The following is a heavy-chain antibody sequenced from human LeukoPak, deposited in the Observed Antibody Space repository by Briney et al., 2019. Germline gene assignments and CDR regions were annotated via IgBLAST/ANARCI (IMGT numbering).Heavy chain of an antibody. CDR3: ARDDTYCDTNIWYDAVDI. Sequence: GGSLRLSCAGSGFTFSTYYMTWVRQAPGKGLEWVANIKEDGSQKNYVDSVKGRFTISRDNAKNALYLQMNSLRVEDTAVYYCARDDTYCDTNIWYDAVDIWGLGTKVTVSS. D-gene: IGHD3-22*01. V-gene: IGHV3-7*01. CDR2: IKEDGSQK. J-gene: IGHJ3*02. CDR1: GFTFSTYY.